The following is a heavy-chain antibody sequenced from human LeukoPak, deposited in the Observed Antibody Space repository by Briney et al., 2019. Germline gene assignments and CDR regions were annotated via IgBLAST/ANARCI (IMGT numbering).Heavy chain of an antibody. CDR1: GFTFSSYG. CDR2: IWYDGSNK. Sequence: GGSLRLSCAASGFTFSSYGMHWVRQAPGKGLEWAAVIWYDGSNKYYADSVKGRFTISRDNSKNTLYLQMNSLRAEDTAVYYCAKAYQVIRELLPWFDPWGQGTLVTVSS. D-gene: IGHD1-26*01. V-gene: IGHV3-33*06. J-gene: IGHJ5*02. CDR3: AKAYQVIRELLPWFDP.